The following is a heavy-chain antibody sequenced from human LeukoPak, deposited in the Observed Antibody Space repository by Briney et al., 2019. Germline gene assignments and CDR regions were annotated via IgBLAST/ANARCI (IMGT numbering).Heavy chain of an antibody. CDR1: GGSISSYY. Sequence: SETLSLTCTVSGGSISSYYWSWIRQPPGKGQEWIGYIYYSGSTNYNPSLKSRVTISVDRSKNQFSLKLSSVTAADTAVYYCARVSSSSFMDVWGQGTTVTVSS. CDR3: ARVSSSSFMDV. J-gene: IGHJ6*02. V-gene: IGHV4-59*12. CDR2: IYYSGST. D-gene: IGHD6-13*01.